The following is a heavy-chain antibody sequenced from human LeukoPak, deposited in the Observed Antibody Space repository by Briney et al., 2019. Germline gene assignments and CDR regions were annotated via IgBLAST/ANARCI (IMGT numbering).Heavy chain of an antibody. D-gene: IGHD2/OR15-2a*01. CDR2: ISFSLCT. V-gene: IGHV4-59*08. CDR1: GGSISPYF. Sequence: SQTLSLTCTVSGGSISPYFWSWIRQPPGKGLEWIGCISFSLCTNCKTSLKSRVTISLDTSKNQFSLKLTSVTAADTAVYYCARSRGCSTMTCYVDYWGQGTLVSVSS. J-gene: IGHJ4*02. CDR3: ARSRGCSTMTCYVDY.